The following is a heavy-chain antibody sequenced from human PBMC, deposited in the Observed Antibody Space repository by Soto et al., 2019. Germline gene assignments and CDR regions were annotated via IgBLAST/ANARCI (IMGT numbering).Heavy chain of an antibody. Sequence: ASVKVSCKASGYTFTSYAMHWVRQAPGQRLEWMGWINAGIGNTKYSQKFQGRVTITRDTSASTAYMELSSLRSEDTAVYYCARDLVWAARPGWYFDLWGRGTLVTVSS. D-gene: IGHD6-6*01. J-gene: IGHJ2*01. CDR3: ARDLVWAARPGWYFDL. CDR1: GYTFTSYA. CDR2: INAGIGNT. V-gene: IGHV1-3*01.